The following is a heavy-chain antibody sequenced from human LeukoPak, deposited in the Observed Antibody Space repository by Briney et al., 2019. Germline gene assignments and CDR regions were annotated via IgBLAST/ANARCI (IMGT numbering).Heavy chain of an antibody. V-gene: IGHV3-33*01. Sequence: GGSLRLSCAASGFTFSNYCMHWVRQAPGKGLEWVAVIWYDGTNKYYVDSVKGRFAISRDNSKNTLYLQMNSLRPEDTALYYCVRMDSRTWSRPAAFDIWGRGTMVTVSS. J-gene: IGHJ3*02. CDR2: IWYDGTNK. D-gene: IGHD6-13*01. CDR1: GFTFSNYC. CDR3: VRMDSRTWSRPAAFDI.